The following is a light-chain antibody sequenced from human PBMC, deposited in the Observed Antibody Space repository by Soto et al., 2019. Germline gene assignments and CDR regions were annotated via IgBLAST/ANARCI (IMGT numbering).Light chain of an antibody. J-gene: IGKJ3*01. CDR1: QGISNY. CDR2: AAS. V-gene: IGKV1-27*01. CDR3: QKYNSDPPFT. Sequence: DIQMTQSPSSLSASVGDRVTITCRASQGISNYLAWYQQKPGKVPKLLIYAASTLQSGVPSRFSGSGSGTDFTITISSLQPEDVETYYCQKYNSDPPFTFGPGTKVDIK.